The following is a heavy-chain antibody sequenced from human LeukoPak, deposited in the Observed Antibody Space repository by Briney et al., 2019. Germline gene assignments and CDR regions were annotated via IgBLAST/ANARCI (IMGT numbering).Heavy chain of an antibody. V-gene: IGHV3-33*01. J-gene: IGHJ4*02. CDR1: GFTFISYV. D-gene: IGHD1-14*01. CDR3: ARDRNRYLDY. CDR2: IWYDGSTK. Sequence: RSLRLSCAASGFTFISYVMHWVRQAPGKGLEWVAVIWYDGSTKHYADPVKGRFTISRDNSKNTLYLQMNSLRAEDTAVYYCARDRNRYLDYWGQGTLVTVSS.